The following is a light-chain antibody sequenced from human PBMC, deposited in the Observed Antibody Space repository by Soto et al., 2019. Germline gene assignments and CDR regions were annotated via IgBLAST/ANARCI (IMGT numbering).Light chain of an antibody. CDR3: QQYNNWPPWT. Sequence: DIQMTQSPSTLSASVGDTVTITCRASQSVSIWLAWYQKKPGKAPKVLIWDASTLQRGVPSRFSGSGSGTEFTLTISSLQSEDFAVYYCQQYNNWPPWTFGQGTKVDIK. CDR2: DAS. CDR1: QSVSIW. J-gene: IGKJ1*01. V-gene: IGKV1-5*01.